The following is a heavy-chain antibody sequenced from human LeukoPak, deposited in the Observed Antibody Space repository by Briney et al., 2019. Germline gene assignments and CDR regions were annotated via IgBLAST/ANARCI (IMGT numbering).Heavy chain of an antibody. J-gene: IGHJ4*02. CDR1: GFTFSSYS. CDR3: ASIMYYYGSAPFDY. V-gene: IGHV3-48*04. D-gene: IGHD3-10*01. CDR2: ISSSSTI. Sequence: TGGSLRLSCAASGFTFSSYSMNWVRQAPGKGLEWVSYISSSSTIYYADSVKGRFTISRDNAKNSLYLQMNSLRAEDTAVYYCASIMYYYGSAPFDYWGQGTLVTVSS.